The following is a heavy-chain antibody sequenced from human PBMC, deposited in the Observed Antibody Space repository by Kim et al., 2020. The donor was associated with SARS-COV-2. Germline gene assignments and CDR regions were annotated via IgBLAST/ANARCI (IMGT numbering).Heavy chain of an antibody. CDR3: ARDSPLVPVVIAYGLDV. V-gene: IGHV4-39*07. Sequence: SETLSLTCTVSGGSIISGTHHWGWIRRAPGKGLEWIGSMTYSGHTHYNPSLQSRVSMSVDTSKNQFSLKLSSVTAADTAVYSCARDSPLVPVVIAYGLDVWGQGTTVTVSS. CDR1: GGSIISGTHH. D-gene: IGHD3-22*01. CDR2: MTYSGHT. J-gene: IGHJ6*02.